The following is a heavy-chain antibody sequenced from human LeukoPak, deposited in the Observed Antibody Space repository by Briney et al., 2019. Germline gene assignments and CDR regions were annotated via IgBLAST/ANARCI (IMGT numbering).Heavy chain of an antibody. CDR1: GDSVSSNSAA. Sequence: SQTLSLTCAISGDSVSSNSAAWNWIRQSPSRGLEWLGRTYYRSKWYNDYAVSVKSRITINPDTSKNQFSLQLNSVTPEDTAVYYCARDRGDIVVVPAAIRYHTRFDYWGQGTLVTVSS. V-gene: IGHV6-1*01. CDR2: TYYRSKWYN. CDR3: ARDRGDIVVVPAAIRYHTRFDY. D-gene: IGHD2-2*02. J-gene: IGHJ4*02.